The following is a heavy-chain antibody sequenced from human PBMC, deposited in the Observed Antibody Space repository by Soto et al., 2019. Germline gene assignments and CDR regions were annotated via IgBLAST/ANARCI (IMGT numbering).Heavy chain of an antibody. CDR3: ASRPGVLEPPAVLPLDY. CDR1: GLTVSSRF. Sequence: EVQLVQSGGGLAQPGGSLKLSCAASGLTVSSRFMSWVRQAPGKGLEWVSFLYSGGSTYYADSVKGRFAISRDDSKNTLYLQMSSLRVEDTAVYYCASRPGVLEPPAVLPLDYWGQGTLVTVSS. J-gene: IGHJ4*02. CDR2: LYSGGST. V-gene: IGHV3-66*01. D-gene: IGHD3-10*01.